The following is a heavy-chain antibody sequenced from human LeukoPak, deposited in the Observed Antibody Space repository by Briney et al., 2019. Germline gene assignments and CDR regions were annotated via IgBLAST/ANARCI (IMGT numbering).Heavy chain of an antibody. D-gene: IGHD3-3*01. CDR1: GFTFSSYG. J-gene: IGHJ4*02. Sequence: PGRSLRLSCAASGFTFSSYGMHWVRQAPGKGLEWVAVIWYDGSSKYYADSVKGRFTISRDNSKNTLYLQMNSLRAEDTAVYYCAKGSKILEWLVRYYYFDYWGQGTLVTVSS. CDR2: IWYDGSSK. CDR3: AKGSKILEWLVRYYYFDY. V-gene: IGHV3-33*06.